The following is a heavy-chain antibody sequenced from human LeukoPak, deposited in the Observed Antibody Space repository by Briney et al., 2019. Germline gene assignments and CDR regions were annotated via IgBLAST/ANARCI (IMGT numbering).Heavy chain of an antibody. CDR3: ARDGYYYDSSGYYLWY. V-gene: IGHV1-2*02. CDR2: INPNSGGT. J-gene: IGHJ4*02. CDR1: GYTFTGYY. D-gene: IGHD3-22*01. Sequence: GASVKVSCKASGYTFTGYYMHWVRQAPGQGLEWMGWINPNSGGTNYAQKLQGRVTMTTDTSTSTAYMELRSLRSDDTAVYYCARDGYYYDSSGYYLWYWGQGTLVTVSS.